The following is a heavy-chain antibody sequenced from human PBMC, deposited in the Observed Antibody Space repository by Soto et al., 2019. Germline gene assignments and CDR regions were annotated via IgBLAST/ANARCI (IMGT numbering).Heavy chain of an antibody. V-gene: IGHV3-33*01. J-gene: IGHJ4*02. CDR3: ARAVDTAMIIDY. CDR1: GFTFSSYG. CDR2: IWYDGSNK. D-gene: IGHD5-18*01. Sequence: GGSLRLSCAASGFTFSSYGMHWVRKAPGKGLEWVAVIWYDGSNKYYADSEKGRFTISRDNSKNTLYLQMNSLRAEDTAVYYCARAVDTAMIIDYWGQGTLVTVSS.